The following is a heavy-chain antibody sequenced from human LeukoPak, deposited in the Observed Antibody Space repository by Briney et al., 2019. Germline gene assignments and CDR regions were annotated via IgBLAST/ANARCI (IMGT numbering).Heavy chain of an antibody. CDR1: GFTFSSYS. V-gene: IGHV3-74*01. CDR2: VNINGTST. CDR3: ATWGGHGGYYQLLSTGDYYFDY. J-gene: IGHJ4*02. D-gene: IGHD2-2*01. Sequence: GGSLRLSCAASGFTFSSYSMNWVRQAPGQGLVWVSRVNINGTSTTYADSVKGRFTISRDNSKNTLYLQMNSLRAEDTAVYYCATWGGHGGYYQLLSTGDYYFDYWGQGTLVTVSS.